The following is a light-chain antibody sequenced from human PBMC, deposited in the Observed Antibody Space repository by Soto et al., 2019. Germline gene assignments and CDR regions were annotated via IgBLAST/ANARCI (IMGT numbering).Light chain of an antibody. J-gene: IGLJ2*01. CDR1: SGHSSYA. Sequence: QSVLTQSPSASASLGASVKLTCTLSSGHSSYAIAWHQKQPGKGPRYLMDLNNDGSHSKGDGIPDRFSGSSSGAERYLIISILQSEDEADYYCQTWGNGFQVFGGGTKVTVL. V-gene: IGLV4-69*01. CDR3: QTWGNGFQV. CDR2: LNNDGSH.